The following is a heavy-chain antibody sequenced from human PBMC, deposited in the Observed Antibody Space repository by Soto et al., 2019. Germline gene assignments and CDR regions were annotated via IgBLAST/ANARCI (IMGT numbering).Heavy chain of an antibody. D-gene: IGHD1-1*01. CDR1: GGSISSGGHY. J-gene: IGHJ4*02. CDR2: IYYSGST. CDR3: ARTLQLKIDY. V-gene: IGHV4-31*03. Sequence: SETLSLTCTVSGGSISSGGHYWSWIRQHPGKGLEWIGYIYYSGSTYYNPSLKSRVTISVDTSKNQFSLKLSSVTAADTAVYYCARTLQLKIDYWGQGTLVTVSS.